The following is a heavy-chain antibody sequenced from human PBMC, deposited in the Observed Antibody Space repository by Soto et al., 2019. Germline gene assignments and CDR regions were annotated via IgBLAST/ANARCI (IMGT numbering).Heavy chain of an antibody. Sequence: GGSLRLSCAASGLTFSNYVVTWVRQAPGKGLEWLSSITEGGGHTYYADPVKGRFTISRDNSKNTLYLQMNSLRAEDTAVYYCAKRSIAVGGTHYFDLWGRGTLVTVSS. J-gene: IGHJ2*01. V-gene: IGHV3-23*01. CDR2: ITEGGGHT. D-gene: IGHD6-13*01. CDR3: AKRSIAVGGTHYFDL. CDR1: GLTFSNYV.